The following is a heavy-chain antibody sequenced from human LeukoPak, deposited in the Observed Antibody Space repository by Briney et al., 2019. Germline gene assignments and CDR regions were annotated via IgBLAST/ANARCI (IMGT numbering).Heavy chain of an antibody. CDR2: ISYDGSNK. Sequence: GRSLRLSCAASGFTFSSYGMHWVRQAPGKGLEWVAVISYDGSNKYYADSVKGRFTISRDNSKNTLYLQMNSVRAEDTAVYYCAKDRRYYGSGSYMDYWGQGTLVTVSS. CDR1: GFTFSSYG. V-gene: IGHV3-30*18. D-gene: IGHD3-10*01. CDR3: AKDRRYYGSGSYMDY. J-gene: IGHJ4*02.